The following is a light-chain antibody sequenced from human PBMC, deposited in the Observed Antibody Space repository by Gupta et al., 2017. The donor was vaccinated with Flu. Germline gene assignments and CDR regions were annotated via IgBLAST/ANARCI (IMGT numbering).Light chain of an antibody. V-gene: IGKV2-24*01. Sequence: DLVITQAPLSSPVTCGQAASISCRSTQSLVHSDGNTSLNWIHQKPGQPPRLLIYKMCDRLSGVPDRCTGSGAGTDFTLKISRVESEDVGIYYCRQETHYPYTFGPGTKVEI. J-gene: IGKJ2*01. CDR3: RQETHYPYT. CDR2: KMC. CDR1: QSLVHSDGNTS.